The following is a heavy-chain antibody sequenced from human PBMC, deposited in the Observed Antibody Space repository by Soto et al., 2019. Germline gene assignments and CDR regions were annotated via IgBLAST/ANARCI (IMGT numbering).Heavy chain of an antibody. CDR3: AYGKTGTTIAYAFDI. Sequence: QVQLVQSGAEVKKPGSSVKVSCKASGGTFSSYAITWVRQAPGQGLEWMGGIISIFGTANYAQKFQGRVTITADESTSTAYMELSSLRSQDTAVYYCAYGKTGTTIAYAFDIWGQGTMVTVSS. D-gene: IGHD1-7*01. J-gene: IGHJ3*02. CDR1: GGTFSSYA. CDR2: IISIFGTA. V-gene: IGHV1-69*12.